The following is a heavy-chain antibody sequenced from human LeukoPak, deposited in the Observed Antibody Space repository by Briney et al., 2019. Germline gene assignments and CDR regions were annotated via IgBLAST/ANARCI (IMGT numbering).Heavy chain of an antibody. CDR2: ISSDGSNT. V-gene: IGHV3-74*01. CDR3: VRQRRDFDY. Sequence: PGGSLRLSCAASGFTFSSYSMHWVRQAPGKGLVWVSRISSDGSNTNYADSVKGRFTISRDNAKSTLYLQMNSLRAEDTALYYCVRQRRDFDYWGQGTLVSVSS. D-gene: IGHD5-24*01. CDR1: GFTFSSYS. J-gene: IGHJ4*02.